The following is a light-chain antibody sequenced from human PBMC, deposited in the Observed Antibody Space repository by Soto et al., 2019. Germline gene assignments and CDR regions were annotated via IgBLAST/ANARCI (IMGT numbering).Light chain of an antibody. CDR2: GAS. V-gene: IGKV3-15*01. CDR1: QSVSSN. CDR3: QQYNNWPLT. Sequence: EIVMTQSPATRSVSPGERATLSCRASQSVSSNLAWYQQKPGQAPRILIYGASTRATGIPARFSGSGSGTEFTLTISSLQSEHFAVYYCQQYNNWPLTFGGGTKVEIK. J-gene: IGKJ4*01.